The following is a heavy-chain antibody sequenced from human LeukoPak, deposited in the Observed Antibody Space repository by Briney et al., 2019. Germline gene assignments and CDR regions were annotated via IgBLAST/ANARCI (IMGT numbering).Heavy chain of an antibody. CDR1: GFTFSSYA. D-gene: IGHD3-22*01. Sequence: PGGSLRLSCAASGFTFSSYAMHWVRQARGKGLEWVAVISYDGSNKYYADSVKGRFTISRDNSKNTLYLQMNSLRAEDTAVYYCAKGSYYDSSGSFYFDYWGQGTLVTVSS. CDR3: AKGSYYDSSGSFYFDY. V-gene: IGHV3-30*04. CDR2: ISYDGSNK. J-gene: IGHJ4*02.